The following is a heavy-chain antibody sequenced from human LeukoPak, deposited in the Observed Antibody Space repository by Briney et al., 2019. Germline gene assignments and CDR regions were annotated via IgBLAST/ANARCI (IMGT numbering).Heavy chain of an antibody. CDR3: ARIRGLGRDYYFYMDV. J-gene: IGHJ6*03. D-gene: IGHD3-10*01. CDR1: GGSFSGYY. V-gene: IGHV4-34*01. Sequence: SETLSLTCAVYGGSFSGYYWSWIRQPPGKGLEWIGEINHSGSTNYNPSLKSRVTISVDTSKNQFSLKLSSVTAADTAVYYCARIRGLGRDYYFYMDVWGKGTTVTVSS. CDR2: INHSGST.